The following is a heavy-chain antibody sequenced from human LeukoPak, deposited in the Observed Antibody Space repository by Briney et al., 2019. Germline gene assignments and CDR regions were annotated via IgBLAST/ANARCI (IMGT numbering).Heavy chain of an antibody. J-gene: IGHJ3*02. D-gene: IGHD5-12*01. Sequence: GGSLRLSCAASGFTFSSYSMNWVRQAPGKGLEWASSISSSSSYIYYADSVKGRFTISRDNAKNSLYLQMNSLRAEDTAVYYCARGPLYSGYDSAFDIWGQGTMVTVSS. V-gene: IGHV3-21*01. CDR3: ARGPLYSGYDSAFDI. CDR1: GFTFSSYS. CDR2: ISSSSSYI.